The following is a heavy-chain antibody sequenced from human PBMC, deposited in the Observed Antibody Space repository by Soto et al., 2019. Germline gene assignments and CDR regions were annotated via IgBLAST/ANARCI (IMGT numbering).Heavy chain of an antibody. D-gene: IGHD3-22*01. J-gene: IGHJ6*02. CDR1: GFTFTSSA. CDR3: ARDGGGGDDSSGYVGLGSFYYYYYGMDV. CDR2: IVVGSGNT. V-gene: IGHV1-58*02. Sequence: GASVKVSCKASGFTFTSSAMQWVRQARGQRLEWIGWIVVGSGNTNYAQKLQGRVTMTTDTSTSTAYMELRSLRSDGTAVYYCARDGGGGDDSSGYVGLGSFYYYYYGMDVWGQGTTVTVSS.